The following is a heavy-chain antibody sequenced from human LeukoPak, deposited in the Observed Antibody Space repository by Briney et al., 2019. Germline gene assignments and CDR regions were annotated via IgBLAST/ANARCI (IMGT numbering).Heavy chain of an antibody. D-gene: IGHD3-10*01. CDR1: GFIFSTYS. CDR2: ISSSSSHI. J-gene: IGHJ6*04. V-gene: IGHV3-21*01. Sequence: GGSLRLSCAASGFIFSTYSMKWVRQAPGKGLEWVSSISSSSSHIYYADSVKGRLTISRDNAKNSLYLQIYSLRAQDTAVYYCARDTRFGALYDSSYHGMDVWGKGTTVTVSS. CDR3: ARDTRFGALYDSSYHGMDV.